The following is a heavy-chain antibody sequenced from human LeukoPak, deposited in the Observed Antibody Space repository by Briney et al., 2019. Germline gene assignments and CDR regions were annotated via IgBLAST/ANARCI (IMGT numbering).Heavy chain of an antibody. V-gene: IGHV3-7*01. CDR2: INQDGSDK. J-gene: IGHJ6*03. CDR3: ARVYYDSSGYYYVSYYYYYYYMDV. CDR1: GFTFSTYW. D-gene: IGHD3-22*01. Sequence: PGGSLRLSCVASGFTFSTYWMSWVRQAPGKGLEWVANINQDGSDKYYVDSVKGRLTISRDNAKNSLYLQMNSLRAEDTAVYYCARVYYDSSGYYYVSYYYYYYYMDVWGKGTTVTVSS.